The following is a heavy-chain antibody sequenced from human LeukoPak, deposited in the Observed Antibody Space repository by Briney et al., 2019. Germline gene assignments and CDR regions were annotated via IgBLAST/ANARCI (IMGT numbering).Heavy chain of an antibody. V-gene: IGHV4-59*01. CDR1: GGSISSYY. J-gene: IGHJ3*02. Sequence: SETLSLTCTVSGGSISSYYWSWIRQPPGKGLEWIGYIYYSGSTNYNPSLKSRVTISVDTSKNQFSLKLSSVTAADTAVYYCARYGVFVAFDIWGQGTMVTVSS. D-gene: IGHD2-8*01. CDR2: IYYSGST. CDR3: ARYGVFVAFDI.